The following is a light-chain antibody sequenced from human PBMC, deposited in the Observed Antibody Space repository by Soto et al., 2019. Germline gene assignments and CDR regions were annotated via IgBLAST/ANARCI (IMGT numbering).Light chain of an antibody. CDR1: QSVTSNY. J-gene: IGKJ1*01. Sequence: IDLTQSPGTLSLSPGERATLSCRVSQSVTSNYVAWYQQKPGQAPRLLLFGASIRDAGIPVRFSGSGSGTDFTPTITRLEPEDFAVDYCHQYGSSPGTFGQGTKVDIK. V-gene: IGKV3-20*01. CDR2: GAS. CDR3: HQYGSSPGT.